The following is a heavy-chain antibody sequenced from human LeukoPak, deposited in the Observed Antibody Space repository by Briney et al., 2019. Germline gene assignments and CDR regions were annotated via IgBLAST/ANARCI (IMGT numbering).Heavy chain of an antibody. J-gene: IGHJ4*02. D-gene: IGHD3-3*01. Sequence: SETLSLTCTVSGYSISSGYYWGWIRQPPGKGLEWIGSIYHSGSTYYNPSLKSRVTISVDTSKNQFSLKLSSVTAADTAVYYCARGVGVATPANYWGQGTLVTVSS. CDR1: GYSISSGYY. CDR2: IYHSGST. V-gene: IGHV4-38-2*02. CDR3: ARGVGVATPANY.